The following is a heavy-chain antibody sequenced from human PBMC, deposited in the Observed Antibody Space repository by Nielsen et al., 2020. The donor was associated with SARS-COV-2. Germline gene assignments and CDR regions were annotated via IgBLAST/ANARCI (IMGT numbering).Heavy chain of an antibody. CDR1: GGSISSYY. V-gene: IGHV4-59*01. J-gene: IGHJ6*02. CDR2: IYYSRST. Sequence: SETLSLTCTVSGGSISSYYWSWIRQPPGKGLEWIGYIYYSRSTNYNPSLKSRVTISVDTSKNQFSLKLSSVTAADTAVYYCARAWGDCSGGSCYSGDYYYYGMDVWGQGTTVTVSS. CDR3: ARAWGDCSGGSCYSGDYYYYGMDV. D-gene: IGHD2-15*01.